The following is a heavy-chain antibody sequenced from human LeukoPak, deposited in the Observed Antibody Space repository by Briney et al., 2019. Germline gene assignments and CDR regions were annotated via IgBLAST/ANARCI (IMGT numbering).Heavy chain of an antibody. D-gene: IGHD3-16*01. V-gene: IGHV4-34*01. Sequence: SETLSLTCAVYGGSFSGYYRSWVRQPPGKGLEWIGEINDSGRTNYNASLMSRVSILANTYKNQFTLQLTSVTAADTAVYYCARRLWDASDGYFDYWGRGRLVTVSS. J-gene: IGHJ4*02. CDR2: INDSGRT. CDR1: GGSFSGYY. CDR3: ARRLWDASDGYFDY.